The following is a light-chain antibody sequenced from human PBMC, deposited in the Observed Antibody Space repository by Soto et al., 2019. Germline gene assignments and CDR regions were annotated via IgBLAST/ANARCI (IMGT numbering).Light chain of an antibody. CDR1: STDFVTYNR. CDR3: SLYTSENTYV. Sequence: QSVLTQPPSVSGSPGQSVTISCTGTSTDFVTYNRVSWYQQPPGTAPKLIVYEASNRPSGVPDRFSGSKSGNTASLTISGLQAADEGDYYCSLYTSENTYVFGTGTKLTVL. V-gene: IGLV2-18*01. CDR2: EAS. J-gene: IGLJ1*01.